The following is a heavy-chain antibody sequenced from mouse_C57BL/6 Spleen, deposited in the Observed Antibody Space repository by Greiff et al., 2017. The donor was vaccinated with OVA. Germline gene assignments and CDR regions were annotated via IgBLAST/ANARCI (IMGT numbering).Heavy chain of an antibody. CDR3: SRNGIYYYGSSPYWYFDV. CDR2: IWSGGST. J-gene: IGHJ1*03. CDR1: GFSLTSYG. V-gene: IGHV2-2*01. Sequence: VQLQQSGPGLVQPSQSLSITCTVSGFSLTSYGVHWVRQSPGKGLEWLGVIWSGGSTDYNAAFISRLSISKDNSKSQVFFKMNNLQADDTAIYYCSRNGIYYYGSSPYWYFDVWGTGTPVTVSS. D-gene: IGHD1-1*01.